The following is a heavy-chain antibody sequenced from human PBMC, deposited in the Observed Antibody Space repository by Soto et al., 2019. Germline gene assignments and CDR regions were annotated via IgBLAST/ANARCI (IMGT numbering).Heavy chain of an antibody. D-gene: IGHD1-26*01. Sequence: SETLCLTCSVSCGSISSSSYYWGWIRQPPWKGLEWIVSIHYSGSTYDNPSLKIRVTISVDTSKNQFSRKLSSVTAAATAVYSCARHGRVGAYQRDVSDMDVWGQGTTDT. V-gene: IGHV4-39*01. CDR1: CGSISSSSYY. CDR2: IHYSGST. J-gene: IGHJ6*02. CDR3: ARHGRVGAYQRDVSDMDV.